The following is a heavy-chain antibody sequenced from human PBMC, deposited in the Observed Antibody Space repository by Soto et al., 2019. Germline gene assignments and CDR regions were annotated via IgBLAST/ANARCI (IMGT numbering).Heavy chain of an antibody. CDR1: GDSINNRSYY. V-gene: IGHV4-39*01. CDR2: IYYSGST. J-gene: IGHJ4*02. CDR3: ARQRTSVVTQAYFDS. D-gene: IGHD2-21*02. Sequence: SETLSLTCTVTGDSINNRSYYWGWIRQPPGKGLEWIGSIYYSGSTYNNPSLKSRVSMSADTSKNQFSLKLRSVTAADTALYYCARQRTSVVTQAYFDSWGQGSPVTVSS.